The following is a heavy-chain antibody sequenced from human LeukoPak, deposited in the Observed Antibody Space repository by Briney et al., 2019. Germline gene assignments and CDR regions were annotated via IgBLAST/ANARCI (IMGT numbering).Heavy chain of an antibody. D-gene: IGHD1-26*01. J-gene: IGHJ4*02. Sequence: SETLSLTSTVSGGSVSRGGYYWNWIRQHPGKGLEWIGFTSYSEGTYYNPSLMSRITISVDISQNQFSLKMRDVTAADTAVYFCATADWESFYFDSWGQGALVAVSS. CDR1: GGSVSRGGYY. V-gene: IGHV4-31*03. CDR3: ATADWESFYFDS. CDR2: TSYSEGT.